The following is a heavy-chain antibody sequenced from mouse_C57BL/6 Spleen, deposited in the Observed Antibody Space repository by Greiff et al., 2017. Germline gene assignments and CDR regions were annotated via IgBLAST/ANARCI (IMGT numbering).Heavy chain of an antibody. V-gene: IGHV5-4*01. D-gene: IGHD1-1*01. CDR3: AREGGPFITTVDWYFDV. Sequence: EVQVVESGGGLVKPGGSLKLSCVASGFTFSSYAMSWVRQTPEKRLEWVATISDGGSYTYYPDNVKGRFTISRDNAKNNLYLQMSHLKSEDTAMYYCAREGGPFITTVDWYFDVWGTGTTVTVSS. CDR1: GFTFSSYA. J-gene: IGHJ1*03. CDR2: ISDGGSYT.